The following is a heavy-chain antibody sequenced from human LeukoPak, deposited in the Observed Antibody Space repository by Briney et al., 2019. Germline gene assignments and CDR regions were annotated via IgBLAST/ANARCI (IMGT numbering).Heavy chain of an antibody. J-gene: IGHJ4*02. CDR2: IYTSGST. V-gene: IGHV4-4*07. D-gene: IGHD2-15*01. Sequence: SETLFLTCTVSGGSISSYYWSWIRQPAGKGLEWIGRIYTSGSTNYNPSLKSRVTMSVDTSKNQFSLKLSSVTAADTAVYYCARGDCSGGSCYFDYWGQGTLVTVSS. CDR1: GGSISSYY. CDR3: ARGDCSGGSCYFDY.